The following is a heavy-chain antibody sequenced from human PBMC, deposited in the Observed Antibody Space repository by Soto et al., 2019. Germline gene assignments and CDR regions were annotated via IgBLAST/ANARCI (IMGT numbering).Heavy chain of an antibody. CDR3: VRDRLTVTGTKCFDY. D-gene: IGHD4-17*01. CDR2: MNTYSGNT. V-gene: IGHV1-18*01. J-gene: IGHJ4*02. Sequence: QVQLVQSGAEVKKPGASVKVSCKASGYTFTTYGISWVRQAPGQGLEWMGWMNTYSGNTVYAQKFQGRDTMTTDTSTSTAYMDVRSLSSDDRAVYYCVRDRLTVTGTKCFDYWGQGTLVTVSS. CDR1: GYTFTTYG.